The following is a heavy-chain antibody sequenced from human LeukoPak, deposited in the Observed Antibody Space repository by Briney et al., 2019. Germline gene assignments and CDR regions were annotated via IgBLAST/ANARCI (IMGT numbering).Heavy chain of an antibody. CDR1: GYTLSDLS. CDR2: FDPEDGET. J-gene: IGHJ4*02. V-gene: IGHV1-24*01. CDR3: ATGPYDTCGYYYYSIYY. D-gene: IGHD3-22*01. Sequence: ASVKVSCNVSGYTLSDLSMHWVRQAPGKGLEWMGGFDPEDGETIYAQKFQGRVTMTEDTSTDTAYMEMSSLRSEDTAVYYCATGPYDTCGYYYYSIYYWGQGTLVTVSS.